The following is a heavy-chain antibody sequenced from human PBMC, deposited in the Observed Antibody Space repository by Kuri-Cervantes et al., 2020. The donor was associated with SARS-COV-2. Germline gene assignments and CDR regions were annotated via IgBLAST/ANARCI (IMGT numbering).Heavy chain of an antibody. CDR1: GGSISSSNW. Sequence: GSLRLSCAVSGGSISSSNWWSWVRQPPGKGLEWIGEIYHSGSTNYNPSLKSRVTISVDKSKNQFPLKLSSVTAADTAVYYCARDGDLLWFGDWGQGTLVTVSS. J-gene: IGHJ4*02. D-gene: IGHD3-10*01. V-gene: IGHV4-4*02. CDR2: IYHSGST. CDR3: ARDGDLLWFGD.